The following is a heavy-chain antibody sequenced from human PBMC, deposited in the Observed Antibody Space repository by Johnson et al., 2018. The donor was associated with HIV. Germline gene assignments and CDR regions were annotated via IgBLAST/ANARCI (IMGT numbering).Heavy chain of an antibody. V-gene: IGHV3-66*01. D-gene: IGHD5-24*01. Sequence: VQLVESGGGLVQPGGSLRLSCAASGFTVSSYYMSWVRQAPWKGLEWVSVLFSGGSIYFADSVKGRFTISRDNSKNTLYLQMNSLRAEDTAVYYCARACRDGYTCDAFDIWGQGTMVTVSS. J-gene: IGHJ3*02. CDR2: LFSGGSI. CDR1: GFTVSSYY. CDR3: ARACRDGYTCDAFDI.